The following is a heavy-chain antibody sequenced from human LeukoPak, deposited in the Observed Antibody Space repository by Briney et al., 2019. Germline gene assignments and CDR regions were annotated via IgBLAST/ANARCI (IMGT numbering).Heavy chain of an antibody. Sequence: GASVKVSCKASGYTFTNYDINWVRQATGQGLEWMGWMNPTSGNTGYAQKFHDRVTITRNTSISTAYMELSSLRSEDTAVYYCARVAADCSSTSCSDYYYMDVWGKGTTVTVSS. CDR3: ARVAADCSSTSCSDYYYMDV. V-gene: IGHV1-8*03. J-gene: IGHJ6*03. CDR1: GYTFTNYD. CDR2: MNPTSGNT. D-gene: IGHD2-2*01.